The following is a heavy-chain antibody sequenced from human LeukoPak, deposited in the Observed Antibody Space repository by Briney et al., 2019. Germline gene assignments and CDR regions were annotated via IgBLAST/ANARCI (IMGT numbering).Heavy chain of an antibody. CDR2: IRSKANSYAT. CDR1: GFTFSGSA. J-gene: IGHJ5*02. CDR3: TRLCGGDCYGKWAWFDP. Sequence: GGSLRLSCAASGFTFSGSAMHWVRQASGKGLEWVGRIRSKANSYATAYAASVKGRFTISRDDSKNKAYLQMNSLKTEDTAVYYCTRLCGGDCYGKWAWFDPWGQGTLVTVSS. V-gene: IGHV3-73*01. D-gene: IGHD2-21*01.